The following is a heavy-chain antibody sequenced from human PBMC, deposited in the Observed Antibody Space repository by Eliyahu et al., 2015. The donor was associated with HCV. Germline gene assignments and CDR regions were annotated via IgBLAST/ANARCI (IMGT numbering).Heavy chain of an antibody. CDR3: VRSGDAHMASDY. CDR1: GFTFSDYG. CDR2: ITTRGTYI. D-gene: IGHD2-21*01. J-gene: IGHJ4*02. Sequence: EVHLVESGGGLVXPGGSLRLSCAGSGFTFSDYGMNWXRQAPGKGLEWVSFITTRGTYIYYADSVKGRFTISRDNARNSLYLQMNSLRVEDTALYYCVRSGDAHMASDYWGQGTLVTVSS. V-gene: IGHV3-21*01.